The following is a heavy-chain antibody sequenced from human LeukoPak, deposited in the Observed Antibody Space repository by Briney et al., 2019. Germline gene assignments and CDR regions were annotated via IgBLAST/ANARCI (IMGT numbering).Heavy chain of an antibody. Sequence: SETLSLTCTVSGDSLRKSTFYWVWIRQSPGKGLEWVASIYHGGSIYYNPSLRGRVTISMDTSKNQISLTLTSVTAADTAVYYCAREKALMDHYDFSGYDWEYWGQGSLVIVSS. CDR3: AREKALMDHYDFSGYDWEY. V-gene: IGHV4-39*07. J-gene: IGHJ4*02. CDR2: IYHGGSI. CDR1: GDSLRKSTFY. D-gene: IGHD3-22*01.